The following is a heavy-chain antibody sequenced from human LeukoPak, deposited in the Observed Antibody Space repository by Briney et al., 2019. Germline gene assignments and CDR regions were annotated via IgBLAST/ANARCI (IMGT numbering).Heavy chain of an antibody. V-gene: IGHV4-39*07. Sequence: PSETLSLTCTVSGGSIRSSDYYWGFIRQPPGKGLEWIGSHSYSGGTYYNPSLRSRVIASLDTPNNQFSLRLTSVTAADTAVYYCVRRGDGYPYYFDYWGQGTLITVSS. D-gene: IGHD5-24*01. CDR2: HSYSGGT. J-gene: IGHJ4*02. CDR3: VRRGDGYPYYFDY. CDR1: GGSIRSSDYY.